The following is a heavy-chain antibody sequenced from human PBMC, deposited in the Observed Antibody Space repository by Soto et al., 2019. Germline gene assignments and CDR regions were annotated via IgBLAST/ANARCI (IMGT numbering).Heavy chain of an antibody. Sequence: SETLSLTCTVSGGSISSGGYYWTWIRQHPGKGLEWIGYIYYSGSTYYNPSLKSRVTISVDTSKNQFPLKLSSMTAADTAVYYCARESTYYYESSGPPGAFDIWGQGTMVTVSS. J-gene: IGHJ3*02. CDR3: ARESTYYYESSGPPGAFDI. CDR1: GGSISSGGYY. D-gene: IGHD3-22*01. CDR2: IYYSGST. V-gene: IGHV4-31*03.